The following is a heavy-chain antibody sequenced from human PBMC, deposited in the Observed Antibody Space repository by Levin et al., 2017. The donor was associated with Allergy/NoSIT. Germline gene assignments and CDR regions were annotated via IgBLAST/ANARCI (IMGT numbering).Heavy chain of an antibody. CDR3: ARWGAVAGIVAFDY. Sequence: KSSETLSLTCTVSGGSVSSGTYYWSWIRQPPGAGLEWIGYIYYSGSTIYNPSLKSRVTISVDTSKNQFSLMLSSVTAADTAVYYCARWGAVAGIVAFDYWGQGSLVTVSS. CDR1: GGSVSSGTYY. D-gene: IGHD6-19*01. J-gene: IGHJ4*02. CDR2: IYYSGST. V-gene: IGHV4-61*01.